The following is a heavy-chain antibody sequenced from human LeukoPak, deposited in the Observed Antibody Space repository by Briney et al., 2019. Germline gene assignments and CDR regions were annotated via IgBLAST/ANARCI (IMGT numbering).Heavy chain of an antibody. V-gene: IGHV4-39*07. Sequence: SETLSLTCTVPGGSISSSNYYWGWIRQPPGKGLEWIGNIYYSGSTYYNPSLESRVTMSLDTSKNQFSLKLSSVTAADTAVYYCARDENGYVWGSFRAWGQGTLVTVSS. CDR1: GGSISSSNYY. CDR3: ARDENGYVWGSFRA. CDR2: IYYSGST. D-gene: IGHD3-16*02. J-gene: IGHJ5*02.